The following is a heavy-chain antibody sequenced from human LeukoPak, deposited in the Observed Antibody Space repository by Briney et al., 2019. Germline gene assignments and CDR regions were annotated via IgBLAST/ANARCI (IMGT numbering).Heavy chain of an antibody. V-gene: IGHV4-38-2*02. CDR3: ARGGGDYWYFDL. D-gene: IGHD2-21*01. J-gene: IGHJ2*01. CDR1: GYSISSGYY. CDR2: INHSGST. Sequence: SETLSLTCSVSGYSISSGYYWGWIRQPPGKGLEWIGEINHSGSTNYNPSLKSRVSISVDTSKKQCSLKLSSVTAADTAVYYCARGGGDYWYFDLWGRGTLVTVSS.